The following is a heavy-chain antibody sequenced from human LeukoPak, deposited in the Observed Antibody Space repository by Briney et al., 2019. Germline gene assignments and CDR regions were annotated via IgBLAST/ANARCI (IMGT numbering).Heavy chain of an antibody. CDR3: AREDCSGGSCYSYWFDP. CDR2: IIPIFGTA. D-gene: IGHD2-15*01. J-gene: IGHJ5*02. CDR1: GGTFSSYA. V-gene: IGHV1-69*13. Sequence: ASVKVSCKASGGTFSSYAISWVRQAPGQGLEWMGGIIPIFGTANYAQKFQGRVTITADESTSTAYMELSSLRSEDTAVYYCAREDCSGGSCYSYWFDPWGQGTLVTVSS.